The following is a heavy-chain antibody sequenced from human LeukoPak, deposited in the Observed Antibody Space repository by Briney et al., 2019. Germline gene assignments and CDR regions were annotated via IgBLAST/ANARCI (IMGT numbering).Heavy chain of an antibody. Sequence: PGGSLRLSCAASGFTFSDYYMTWIRQAPGKGLEWVSYISSSGGTIYYADSVKGRFTISRDNAKNSLYLQMNSLRDEDTAVYYCARPASSSVDYWGQGTLVTVST. D-gene: IGHD2-2*01. CDR3: ARPASSSVDY. J-gene: IGHJ4*02. CDR2: ISSSGGTI. CDR1: GFTFSDYY. V-gene: IGHV3-11*01.